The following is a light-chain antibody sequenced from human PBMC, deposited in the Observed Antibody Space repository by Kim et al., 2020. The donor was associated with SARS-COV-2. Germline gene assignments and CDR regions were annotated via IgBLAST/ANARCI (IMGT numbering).Light chain of an antibody. CDR3: QQYNKWPYT. V-gene: IGKV3-15*01. Sequence: SGTPGNSSPLPCRAGQSVISNLASSQQKPGQAPRLLIYGPSTRATGIPASFSGSGSGTEFTLTISILQSEDFAFYYCQQYNKWPYTFGQGTKLEI. CDR1: QSVISN. J-gene: IGKJ2*01. CDR2: GPS.